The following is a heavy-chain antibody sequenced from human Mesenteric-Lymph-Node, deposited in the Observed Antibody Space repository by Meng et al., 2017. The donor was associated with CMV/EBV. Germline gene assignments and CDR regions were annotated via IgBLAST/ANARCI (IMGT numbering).Heavy chain of an antibody. Sequence: SCDASGFNFSSYSMNWVRQAPGKGLEWVSSISSSSSYIYYADSVKGRFTISRDNAKNSLYLQMNSLRAEDTAVYYCARPTAGYSYADWGQGTLVTVSS. CDR1: GFNFSSYS. D-gene: IGHD5-18*01. J-gene: IGHJ4*02. CDR2: ISSSSSYI. CDR3: ARPTAGYSYAD. V-gene: IGHV3-21*01.